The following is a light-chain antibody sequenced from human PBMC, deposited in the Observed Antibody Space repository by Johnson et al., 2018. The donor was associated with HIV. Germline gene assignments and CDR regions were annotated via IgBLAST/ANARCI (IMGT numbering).Light chain of an antibody. Sequence: QSVLTQPPSVSAAPGQKVTISCSGSSSNVGNNYVSWFQQLPGTAPKLLIYDNNERPSGIPARFSGSKSGTSATLGITGLQTGDEADYYCGTWDSSLSADVFGTGTKGTVL. CDR1: SSNVGNNY. CDR2: DNN. J-gene: IGLJ1*01. CDR3: GTWDSSLSADV. V-gene: IGLV1-51*01.